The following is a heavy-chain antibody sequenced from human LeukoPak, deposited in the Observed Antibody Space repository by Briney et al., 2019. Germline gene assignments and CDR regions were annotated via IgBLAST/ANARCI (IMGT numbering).Heavy chain of an antibody. CDR2: ISTSSSYI. V-gene: IGHV3-21*01. D-gene: IGHD2/OR15-2a*01. Sequence: GGSLRLSCAASGFTFSSYSMNWVRQAPGKGLEWVSSISTSSSYIYYAHSVKGRFTISRDNAKNSLYLQMNSLRAEDTAVYYCARAEYSLYYYYYYYMDVWGKGTTVTVSS. J-gene: IGHJ6*03. CDR1: GFTFSSYS. CDR3: ARAEYSLYYYYYYYMDV.